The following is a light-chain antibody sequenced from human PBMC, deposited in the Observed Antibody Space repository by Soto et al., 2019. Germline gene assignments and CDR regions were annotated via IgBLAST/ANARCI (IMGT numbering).Light chain of an antibody. CDR3: QQYGSSLT. V-gene: IGKV3-15*01. J-gene: IGKJ5*01. CDR2: GAS. CDR1: QSVSSN. Sequence: EIVITQSPATLSVSPGERATLSCRASQSVSSNLAWYQQKPGQAPRLLIYGASTRATGIPARFSGSWSGTEFTLTISSLQSEDVAVYYCQQYGSSLTFGQGTRLEI.